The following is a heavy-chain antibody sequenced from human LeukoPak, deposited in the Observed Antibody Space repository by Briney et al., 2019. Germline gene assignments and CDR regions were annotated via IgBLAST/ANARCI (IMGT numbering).Heavy chain of an antibody. CDR1: GYTFTGYY. V-gene: IGHV1-2*02. CDR3: ERKGGIRGVIMSYYEY. Sequence: ASVKVTCKASGYTFTGYYMRWVRQAPGQGLEWMGWINPNSGGTNYAQKFQGRVTMTRDTNISTAYMELSRLRSADTAVYYCERKGGIRGVIMSYYEYWGQVTLVTVSS. CDR2: INPNSGGT. J-gene: IGHJ4*02. D-gene: IGHD3-10*01.